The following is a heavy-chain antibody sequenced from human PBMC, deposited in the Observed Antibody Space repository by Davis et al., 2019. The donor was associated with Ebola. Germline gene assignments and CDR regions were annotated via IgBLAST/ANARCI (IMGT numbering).Heavy chain of an antibody. CDR1: GGSISSGGYY. J-gene: IGHJ4*02. D-gene: IGHD3-16*02. V-gene: IGHV4-31*03. CDR3: ARLRTEKASFYFEY. CDR2: IYYSGIP. Sequence: MPSETLSLTCTVSGGSISSGGYYWSWIRQLPGKGLEWIGYIYYSGIPYSNPSLGSRVTISVDTSKNQFSLNLSSVTAADTAVYYCARLRTEKASFYFEYWGQGTLVTVSS.